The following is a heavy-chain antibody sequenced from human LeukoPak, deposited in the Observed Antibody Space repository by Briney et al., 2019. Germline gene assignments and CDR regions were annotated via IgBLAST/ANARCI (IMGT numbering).Heavy chain of an antibody. J-gene: IGHJ5*02. Sequence: PSQTLSLTCTVSGGSISSGGYYWSWIRQHPGKGLVWIGYIYYSGSTYYNPSLKSRVTISVDTSENQFSLKLSSVTAADTAVYYCARARIAAAGINWFDPWGQGTLVTVSS. V-gene: IGHV4-31*03. CDR1: GGSISSGGYY. CDR3: ARARIAAAGINWFDP. CDR2: IYYSGST. D-gene: IGHD6-13*01.